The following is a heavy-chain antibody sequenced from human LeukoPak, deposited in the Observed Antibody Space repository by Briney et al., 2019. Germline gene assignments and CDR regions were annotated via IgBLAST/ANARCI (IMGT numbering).Heavy chain of an antibody. CDR3: ARCRRDGYNYFPHFDL. D-gene: IGHD5-24*01. Sequence: PSETLSLTCAVSGGSTSSYYWSWIRQPPGKGLEWIGYIYYSGSTNYNPSLKSRVTISVDTSKNQFSLKLSSVTAADTAVYYCARCRRDGYNYFPHFDLWGRGTLVTVSS. CDR1: GGSTSSYY. CDR2: IYYSGST. V-gene: IGHV4-59*01. J-gene: IGHJ2*01.